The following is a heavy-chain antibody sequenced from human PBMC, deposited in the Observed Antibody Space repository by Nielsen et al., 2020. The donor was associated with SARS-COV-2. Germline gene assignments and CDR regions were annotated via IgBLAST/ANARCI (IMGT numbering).Heavy chain of an antibody. CDR2: ISSSGSTI. CDR3: ARQAVTLDY. Sequence: GSLRLSCAASGFTFSSYEMNWVRQAPGKGLEWVSYISSSGSTIYYADSVKGRFTISRDNAKNSLYLQMNSLRAEDTAVYYCARQAVTLDYWGQGTLVTVSS. D-gene: IGHD4-17*01. J-gene: IGHJ4*02. V-gene: IGHV3-48*03. CDR1: GFTFSSYE.